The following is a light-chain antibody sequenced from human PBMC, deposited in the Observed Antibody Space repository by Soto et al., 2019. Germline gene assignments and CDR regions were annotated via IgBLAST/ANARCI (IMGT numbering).Light chain of an antibody. CDR3: QHCQPYGDSPPLT. CDR2: GAS. CDR1: QSVSNN. Sequence: EIVMTQSPATLSVSPGERATLSCRARQSVSNNLAWYQQKPGQAPRLLIYGASTRATGIPAKFSGSGSGTEFTLTISSLQSEDFAVYYCQHCQPYGDSPPLTFGGGTKVDNK. V-gene: IGKV3-15*01. J-gene: IGKJ4*01.